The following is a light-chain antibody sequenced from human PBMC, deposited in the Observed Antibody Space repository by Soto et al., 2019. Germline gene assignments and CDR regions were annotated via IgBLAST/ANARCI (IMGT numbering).Light chain of an antibody. CDR1: RSDIGSYNY. V-gene: IGLV2-14*01. Sequence: QSALTQPASVSGSRGQSITISCSGTRSDIGSYNYVAWYQQFPGKTPKILIYGVSNRPSGVSSRFSGSKSGNTASLTISGPQAEDEADYYCISYTGSSTSYVFGSGTKVTVL. CDR2: GVS. CDR3: ISYTGSSTSYV. J-gene: IGLJ1*01.